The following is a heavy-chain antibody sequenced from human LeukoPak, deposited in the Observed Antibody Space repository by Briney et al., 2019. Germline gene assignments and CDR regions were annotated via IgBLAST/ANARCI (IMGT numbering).Heavy chain of an antibody. CDR2: IYSGGST. Sequence: ETLSLTCAVYGGSFSGYYWSWIRQPPGKGLEWVSVIYSGGSTYYADSVKGRFTISRDNSKNTLYLQMNSLRAEDTAVYYCAREEYDILTGYLNWFDPWGQGTLVTVSS. J-gene: IGHJ5*02. D-gene: IGHD3-9*01. CDR3: AREEYDILTGYLNWFDP. CDR1: GGSFSGYY. V-gene: IGHV3-53*01.